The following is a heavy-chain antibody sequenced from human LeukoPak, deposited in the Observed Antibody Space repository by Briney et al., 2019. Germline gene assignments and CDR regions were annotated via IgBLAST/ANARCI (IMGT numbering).Heavy chain of an antibody. CDR2: IIPIFGTA. CDR3: ASMAVAGFGFDY. V-gene: IGHV1-69*06. Sequence: SVTVSCKASGGTFSSYAISWVRQAPGQGLEWMGGIIPIFGTANYAQKFQGRVTITADKSTSTAYMELSSLRSEDTAVYYCASMAVAGFGFDYWGQGTLVTVSS. CDR1: GGTFSSYA. D-gene: IGHD6-19*01. J-gene: IGHJ4*02.